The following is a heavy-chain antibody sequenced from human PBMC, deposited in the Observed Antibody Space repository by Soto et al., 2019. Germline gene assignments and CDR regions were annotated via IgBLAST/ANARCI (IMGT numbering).Heavy chain of an antibody. D-gene: IGHD2-2*01. CDR3: ARAVYCTTANCWDDFHYYNIDV. Sequence: GASVKVSCKASGYTFTDNYLHWVRQAPGQGLEWMGWINPKSGGTDFAQKFQGRVTMTRDTAISTAYMEVSRLRSDDTAVYYCARAVYCTTANCWDDFHYYNIDVWGQGTAVTVSS. CDR1: GYTFTDNY. CDR2: INPKSGGT. V-gene: IGHV1-2*02. J-gene: IGHJ6*02.